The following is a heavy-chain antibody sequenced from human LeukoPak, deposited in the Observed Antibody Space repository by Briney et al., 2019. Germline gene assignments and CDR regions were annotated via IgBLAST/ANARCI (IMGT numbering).Heavy chain of an antibody. CDR2: ISSSSSYI. D-gene: IGHD2-2*01. CDR3: ARDSLRDCSSTSCPFDY. V-gene: IGHV3-21*01. J-gene: IGHJ4*02. CDR1: GFTFSSYS. Sequence: WRSLRLSCAASGFTFSSYSMTWVRQAPGKGLDWALFISSSSSYIYYAGSVKGRFTISRDNAKNSLYLQMNSLRAEDTAVYYCARDSLRDCSSTSCPFDYWGQGTLVTVSS.